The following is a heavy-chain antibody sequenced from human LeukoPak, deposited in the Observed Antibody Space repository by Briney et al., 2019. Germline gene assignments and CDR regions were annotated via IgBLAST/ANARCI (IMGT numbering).Heavy chain of an antibody. J-gene: IGHJ5*02. CDR2: IIPIFGTA. CDR3: ARRKIAVAGTGTNWFDP. V-gene: IGHV1-69*13. D-gene: IGHD6-19*01. CDR1: GGTFSSYA. Sequence: SVKVSCKASGGTFSSYAISWVRQAPGQGLEWMGGIIPIFGTANYAQKFQGRVTITADESTSTAYMELSSLRSEDTAGYYCARRKIAVAGTGTNWFDPWGQGTLVTVSS.